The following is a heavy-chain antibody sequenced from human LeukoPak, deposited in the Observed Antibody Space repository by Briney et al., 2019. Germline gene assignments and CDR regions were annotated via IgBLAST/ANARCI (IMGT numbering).Heavy chain of an antibody. CDR3: ARVSSSHSSSWNRYYYYYYMDV. Sequence: ASVKVSCKASGYTFTSYDTNWVRQATGQGLEWMGWMNPNSGNTGYAQKFQGRVTMTRNTSISTAYMELSSLRSEDTAVYYCARVSSSHSSSWNRYYYYYYMDVWGKGTTVTVSS. V-gene: IGHV1-8*01. CDR1: GYTFTSYD. D-gene: IGHD6-13*01. J-gene: IGHJ6*03. CDR2: MNPNSGNT.